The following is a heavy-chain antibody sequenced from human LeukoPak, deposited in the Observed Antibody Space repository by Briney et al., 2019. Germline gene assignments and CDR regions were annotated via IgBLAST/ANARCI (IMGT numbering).Heavy chain of an antibody. CDR3: ATNDQRYCSSTSCYRLGY. CDR1: GFTFSSYA. CDR2: ISYDGSNK. J-gene: IGHJ4*02. V-gene: IGHV3-30-3*01. Sequence: GGSLRLSCAASGFTFSSYAMHWVRQAPGKGLEWVAVISYDGSNKYYADSVKGRFTISRDNSKNTLYLQMNSLRAEDTAVYYCATNDQRYCSSTSCYRLGYWGQGTLVTVSS. D-gene: IGHD2-2*01.